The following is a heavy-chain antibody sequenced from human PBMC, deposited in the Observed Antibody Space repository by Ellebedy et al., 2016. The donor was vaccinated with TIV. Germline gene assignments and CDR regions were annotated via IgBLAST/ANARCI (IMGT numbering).Heavy chain of an antibody. D-gene: IGHD2-2*01. CDR3: ARLASYCSSTSCFYYYYYMDV. J-gene: IGHJ6*03. CDR2: IYYSGST. Sequence: SETLSLTXTVSGGSISSYYWSWIRQPPGKGLEWIGYIYYSGSTNYNPSLKSRVTISVDTSKNQFSLKLSSVTAADTAVYYCARLASYCSSTSCFYYYYYMDVWGKGTTVTVSS. CDR1: GGSISSYY. V-gene: IGHV4-59*13.